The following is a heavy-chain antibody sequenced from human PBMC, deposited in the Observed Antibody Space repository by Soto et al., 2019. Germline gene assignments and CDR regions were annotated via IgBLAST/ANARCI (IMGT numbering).Heavy chain of an antibody. CDR1: GDPIRSYD. Sequence: SETLAITCAVSGDPIRSYDGSWIRQPPGKGLEWIGYIYYSGSTNYNPSLKSRVTISVDTSKNQFSLKVSSVTAADTAVYYCARHYCSGGSCYLDYYSYMAVWRKRTTVTVSS. CDR3: ARHYCSGGSCYLDYYSYMAV. J-gene: IGHJ6*03. CDR2: IYYSGST. D-gene: IGHD2-15*01. V-gene: IGHV4-59*01.